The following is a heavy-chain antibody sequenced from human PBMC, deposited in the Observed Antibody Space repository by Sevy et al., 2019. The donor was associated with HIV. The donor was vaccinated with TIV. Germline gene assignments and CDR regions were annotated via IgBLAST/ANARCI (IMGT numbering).Heavy chain of an antibody. J-gene: IGHJ4*02. Sequence: GGSLRLSCAASGFTFSSYWMHWVRQAPGKGLVWVSRINSDGSSTSYADSVKGRFTISRDNAKNTLYLQMNSLRAEDTAVYYCARGYCSSTSCYGSKYYFDYWGQRTLVTVSS. CDR2: INSDGSST. V-gene: IGHV3-74*01. CDR3: ARGYCSSTSCYGSKYYFDY. CDR1: GFTFSSYW. D-gene: IGHD2-2*01.